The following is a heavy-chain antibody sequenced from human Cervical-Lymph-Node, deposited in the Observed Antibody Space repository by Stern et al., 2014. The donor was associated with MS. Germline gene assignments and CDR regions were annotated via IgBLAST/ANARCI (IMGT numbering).Heavy chain of an antibody. CDR2: ISPGLVSV. CDR1: GGIFISST. J-gene: IGHJ4*02. D-gene: IGHD6-19*01. Sequence: VQLLESGAELKKPGSSVKVSCTASGGIFISSTITWVRQVTGQGLEWMGDISPGLVSVDDAQEFQGRFTLTADDSTNTVYMELTSLQSGDTAMYYCARDGFDSGSALAFWGQGTLVTVSS. V-gene: IGHV1-69*01. CDR3: ARDGFDSGSALAF.